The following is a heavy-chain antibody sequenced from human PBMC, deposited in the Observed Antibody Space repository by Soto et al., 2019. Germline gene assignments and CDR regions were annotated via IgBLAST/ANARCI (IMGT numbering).Heavy chain of an antibody. Sequence: SETLSLTCTVTGDSISSRSYYWGWIRQPPGKGLEWIGYIYYSGSTNYNPSLKSRVTISVDTSKNQFSLKLSSVTAADTAVYYCARDRRYDFWSGYRNRGYYYGMDVWGQGTTVTVSS. CDR3: ARDRRYDFWSGYRNRGYYYGMDV. CDR1: GDSISSRSYY. CDR2: IYYSGST. D-gene: IGHD3-3*01. V-gene: IGHV4-61*01. J-gene: IGHJ6*02.